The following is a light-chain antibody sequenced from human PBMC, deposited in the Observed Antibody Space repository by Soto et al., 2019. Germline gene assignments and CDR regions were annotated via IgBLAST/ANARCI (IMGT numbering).Light chain of an antibody. J-gene: IGKJ2*01. CDR2: KAS. Sequence: MTQSPSTLSASVGDTVTLTCRASQSITNWLAWFQQKPGKTPRLLIHKASTLESGVPSRFSGSGYGTEFTLTINNLQPDDFATYYCQMYNSPPYPFGQGTKLEIK. CDR1: QSITNW. V-gene: IGKV1-5*03. CDR3: QMYNSPPYP.